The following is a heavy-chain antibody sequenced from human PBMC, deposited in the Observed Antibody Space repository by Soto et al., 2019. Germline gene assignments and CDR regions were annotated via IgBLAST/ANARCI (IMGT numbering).Heavy chain of an antibody. D-gene: IGHD4-17*01. CDR1: GGSISSGDYY. CDR2: IYYSGST. Sequence: TLSLTCTVSGGSISSGDYYWSWIRQPPGKGLEWIGYIYYSGSTYYNPSLKSRVTISVDTSKNQFSLKLSSVTAADTAVYYCYIYGGNSVYFDYCGQRTLVTVSA. J-gene: IGHJ4*02. V-gene: IGHV4-30-4*01. CDR3: YIYGGNSVYFDY.